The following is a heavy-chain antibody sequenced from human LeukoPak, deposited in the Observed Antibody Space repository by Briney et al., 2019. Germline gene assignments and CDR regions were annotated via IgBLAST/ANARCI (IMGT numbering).Heavy chain of an antibody. Sequence: GGSLRLSCAASGFTFSSYEMNWVRQAPGKGLEWVSAISASGGNTFYADSVKGRFTISRDNSKNTLYLQMNSLRAEDTAVYYCAKSASDYGDYAGLYWGQGTLVTVSS. CDR3: AKSASDYGDYAGLY. CDR1: GFTFSSYE. D-gene: IGHD4-17*01. CDR2: ISASGGNT. V-gene: IGHV3-23*01. J-gene: IGHJ4*02.